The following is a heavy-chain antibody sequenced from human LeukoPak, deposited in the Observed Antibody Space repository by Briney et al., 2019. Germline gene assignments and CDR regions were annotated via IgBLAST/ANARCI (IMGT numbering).Heavy chain of an antibody. D-gene: IGHD2-15*01. CDR1: GGPFSSYA. J-gene: IGHJ4*02. Sequence: SVKVSFKASGGPFSSYAISWVRPAPGQGLEWMGGIIPIFGTANYAQKFQGRVTITADKSTSTAYMELSSLRSDDTAVYYCARGLLRSERGLLPLFWGQGTLVTVSS. V-gene: IGHV1-69*06. CDR3: ARGLLRSERGLLPLF. CDR2: IIPIFGTA.